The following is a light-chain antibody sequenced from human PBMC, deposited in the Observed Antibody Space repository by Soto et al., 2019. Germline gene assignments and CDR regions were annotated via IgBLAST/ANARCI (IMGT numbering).Light chain of an antibody. CDR3: SSYRTGGPFV. Sequence: QSVLTQPRSVSGSPGQSVTISCSGTSSDVGGYEYVSWYQQHPGKAPTLIIYHVAQRPSGVPDRFSASKSGTTASLTISGLQAEDEADYYCSSYRTGGPFVFGTGTKLTVL. CDR1: SSDVGGYEY. J-gene: IGLJ1*01. CDR2: HVA. V-gene: IGLV2-11*01.